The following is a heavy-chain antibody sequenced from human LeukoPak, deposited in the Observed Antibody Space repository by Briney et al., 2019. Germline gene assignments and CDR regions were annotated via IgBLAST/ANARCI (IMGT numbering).Heavy chain of an antibody. CDR1: GYTFTDYY. CDR2: INPDSGGT. V-gene: IGHV1-2*02. CDR3: ARRSGSDAFDI. Sequence: ASVKVSCKAPGYTFTDYYMHWVRQAPGQGLEWMGGINPDSGGTNYAQKFQGRVTMTRDTSISTAYMELSSPRSDDTSVYYCARRSGSDAFDIWGQGTMVTVSS. D-gene: IGHD3-3*01. J-gene: IGHJ3*02.